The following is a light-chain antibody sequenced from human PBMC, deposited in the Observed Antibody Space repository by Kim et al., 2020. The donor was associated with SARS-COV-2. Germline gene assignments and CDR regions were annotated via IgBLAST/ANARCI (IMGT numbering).Light chain of an antibody. J-gene: IGLJ3*02. CDR3: QAWDSSTAV. V-gene: IGLV3-1*01. CDR2: KHT. CDR1: KLGDKY. Sequence: SYELTQPPSVSVSPGQTASITCSGSKLGDKYAYWYQKKPGQSPVLVIYKHTKRPSGISQRFSGSSSGNTATLTISRAQTMDEADYYCQAWDSSTAVFGGG.